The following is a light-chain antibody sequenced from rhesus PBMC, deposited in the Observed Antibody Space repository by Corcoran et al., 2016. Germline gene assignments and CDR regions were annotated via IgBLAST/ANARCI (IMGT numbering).Light chain of an antibody. J-gene: IGKJ4*01. CDR1: QSISSW. CDR2: KAS. V-gene: IGKV1-22*01. Sequence: DIQMTQSPSSLSASVGDTVTITCRASQSISSWLAWYQQKPGKAPKLLIYKASTLQSGVPSRFSGSGSVTDFTLTISSLQSEDFATYYCQQYSSSPLTFGGGTKVEIK. CDR3: QQYSSSPLT.